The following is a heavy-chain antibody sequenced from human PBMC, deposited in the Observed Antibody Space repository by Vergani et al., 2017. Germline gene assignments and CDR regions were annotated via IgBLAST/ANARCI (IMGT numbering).Heavy chain of an antibody. J-gene: IGHJ4*02. Sequence: QVQLVQSGAEVKKPGASVKVSCKASGYTFTSYGISWVRQAPGQGLEWMGWISAYNGNANYAQILQGRVTMTPDTSTSTAYMELRSLRSDDTAVYYCARAPNIVVVTATLDYWGQGTLVTVSS. D-gene: IGHD2-21*02. CDR1: GYTFTSYG. CDR3: ARAPNIVVVTATLDY. CDR2: ISAYNGNA. V-gene: IGHV1-18*01.